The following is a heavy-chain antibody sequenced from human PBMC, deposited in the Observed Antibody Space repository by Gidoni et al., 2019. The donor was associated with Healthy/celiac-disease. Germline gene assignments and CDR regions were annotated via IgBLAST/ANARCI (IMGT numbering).Heavy chain of an antibody. CDR3: ARDSQDYDFWSGYLFDY. V-gene: IGHV3-48*03. D-gene: IGHD3-3*01. J-gene: IGHJ4*02. CDR2: ISSRGSTI. Sequence: EVQLVESGGGLVQPGGSMRLSCAASGFTFRRYEMNWVRRAPGKGLEWVSYISSRGSTIYYADSVKGRFTISRDNAKNSLYLQMNSLRAEDTAVYYCARDSQDYDFWSGYLFDYWGQGTLVTVSS. CDR1: GFTFRRYE.